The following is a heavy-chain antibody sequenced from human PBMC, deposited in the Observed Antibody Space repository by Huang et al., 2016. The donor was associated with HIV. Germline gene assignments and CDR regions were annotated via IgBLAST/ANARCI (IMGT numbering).Heavy chain of an antibody. V-gene: IGHV3-74*01. D-gene: IGHD3-22*01. J-gene: IGHJ4*02. CDR1: GFTFSSYW. CDR3: VRDPRIQSWLNYFDY. CDR2: INSDGSSS. Sequence: EVQLVESGGGLVQPGGSLRLSCAASGFTFSSYWLHRVRQGPGKGVVWVSRINSDGSSSGDADSVKGRFTISRDNAKNTLYLQMNSLRAEDTAVYYCVRDPRIQSWLNYFDYWGQGTLVSVSS.